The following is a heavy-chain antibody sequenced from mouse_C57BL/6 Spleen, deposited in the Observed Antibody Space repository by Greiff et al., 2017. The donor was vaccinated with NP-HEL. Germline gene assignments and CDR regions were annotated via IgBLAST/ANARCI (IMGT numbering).Heavy chain of an antibody. CDR1: GYTFTDYE. CDR2: IDPETGGT. V-gene: IGHV1-15*01. CDR3: TRDGYYGSWFAY. Sequence: VKVVESGAELVRPGASVTLSCKASGYTFTDYEMHWVKQTPVHGLEWIGAIDPETGGTAYNQKFKGKAILTADKSSSTAYMELRSLTSEDSAVYYCTRDGYYGSWFAYWGQGTLVTVSA. J-gene: IGHJ3*01. D-gene: IGHD1-2*01.